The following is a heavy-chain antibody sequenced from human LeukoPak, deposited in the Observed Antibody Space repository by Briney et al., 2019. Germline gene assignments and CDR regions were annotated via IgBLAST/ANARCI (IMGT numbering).Heavy chain of an antibody. J-gene: IGHJ6*03. Sequence: ASVKVSCKASGGTFSSYAISWVRQAPGQGLEWMGGIIPIFGTANYAQKFQGRVTITTDESTSTAYMELSSLRSEDTAVYYGARDPPGYYMDGWGKGTTVTVSS. CDR2: IIPIFGTA. CDR1: GGTFSSYA. V-gene: IGHV1-69*05. CDR3: ARDPPGYYMDG.